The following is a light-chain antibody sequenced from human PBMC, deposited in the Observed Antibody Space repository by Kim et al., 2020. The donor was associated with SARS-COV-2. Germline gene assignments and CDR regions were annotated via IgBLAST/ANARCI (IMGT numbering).Light chain of an antibody. Sequence: SVGDRVTITCQASQDISSSLNWYQQKPGKAPELLIYDASNLETGVPSRFSGSGSGTDFTFTISSLQPEDFATYYCQQYANLPPLTFGGGTKVDIK. CDR1: QDISSS. CDR2: DAS. V-gene: IGKV1-33*01. J-gene: IGKJ4*01. CDR3: QQYANLPPLT.